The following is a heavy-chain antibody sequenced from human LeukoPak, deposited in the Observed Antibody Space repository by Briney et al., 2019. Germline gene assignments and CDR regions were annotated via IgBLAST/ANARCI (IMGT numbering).Heavy chain of an antibody. CDR3: ARVRDSSGYYTYYYMDV. CDR2: INPSGGST. V-gene: IGHV1-46*01. J-gene: IGHJ6*03. D-gene: IGHD3-22*01. Sequence: ASVKVSCKASGYTFTSYYMHWVRQAPGQGLEWMGIINPSGGSTSYAQKFQGRVTITTDESTSTAYMELSSLRSEDTAVYYCARVRDSSGYYTYYYMDVWGKGTTVTVSS. CDR1: GYTFTSYY.